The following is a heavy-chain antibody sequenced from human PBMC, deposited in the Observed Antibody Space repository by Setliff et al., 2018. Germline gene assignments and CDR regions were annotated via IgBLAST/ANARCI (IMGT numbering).Heavy chain of an antibody. D-gene: IGHD2-2*01. J-gene: IGHJ3*01. CDR3: TRHEDRNKCTSSSCYRENDAFDV. Sequence: GESLKISCKASGYIFTNYWIGWVRQMPGKGLEWMGVIYPGDSDTRYSPSFQGQVTISADKSINTAYLQWSSLRASDTAIYYCTRHEDRNKCTSSSCYRENDAFDVWGQGAMVTRLL. CDR1: GYIFTNYW. CDR2: IYPGDSDT. V-gene: IGHV5-51*01.